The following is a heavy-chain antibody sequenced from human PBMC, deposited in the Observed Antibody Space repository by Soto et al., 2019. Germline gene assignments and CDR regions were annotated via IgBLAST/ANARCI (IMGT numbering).Heavy chain of an antibody. V-gene: IGHV3-7*01. CDR3: ARVPIDIVVVPAAFDY. CDR1: GFTFNIYA. D-gene: IGHD2-2*01. CDR2: INQDGSDK. J-gene: IGHJ4*02. Sequence: GGSLRVSYAASGFTFNIYAMTWVRQAPGKGLEWVSDINQDGSDKYYADSVKGRFTISRDNAKNSLYLQMNSLRAEDTAVYYCARVPIDIVVVPAAFDYWGQGTLVTVSS.